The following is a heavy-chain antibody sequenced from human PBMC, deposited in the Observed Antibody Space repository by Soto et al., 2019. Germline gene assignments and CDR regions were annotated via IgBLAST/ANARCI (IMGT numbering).Heavy chain of an antibody. Sequence: QVQLVQSGAEVRKPGASVTVSCRSSGDSFNDYYIHWVRQAPGQGFAWVGGINPHGGVPKYAQKCQGGGSTTRDTSSRTVYMQLSRLRSDDTAVYYGARESGGATATLDYYYFDMDVWGTGTTVTVSS. CDR1: GDSFNDYY. D-gene: IGHD5-12*01. J-gene: IGHJ6*03. V-gene: IGHV1-2*02. CDR3: ARESGGATATLDYYYFDMDV. CDR2: INPHGGVP.